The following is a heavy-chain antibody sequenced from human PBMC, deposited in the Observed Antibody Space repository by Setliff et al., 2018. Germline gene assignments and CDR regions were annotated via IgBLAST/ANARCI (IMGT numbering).Heavy chain of an antibody. CDR3: TRASGYDNIFDY. CDR2: TRSKAHDETP. V-gene: IGHV3-49*04. J-gene: IGHJ4*02. D-gene: IGHD5-12*01. Sequence: GGSLRLSCTASGFTFGDYGMNWVRQAPGKGLEWVGFTRSKAHDETPRYAASVAGRFTISRDDSESIVYLQMNSLKSEDTAVYYCTRASGYDNIFDYWGQGTLVTVSS. CDR1: GFTFGDYG.